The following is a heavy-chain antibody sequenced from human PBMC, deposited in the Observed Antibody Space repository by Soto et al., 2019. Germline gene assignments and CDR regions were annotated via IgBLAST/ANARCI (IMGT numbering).Heavy chain of an antibody. J-gene: IGHJ6*02. V-gene: IGHV1-69*01. CDR2: IIPVFGTT. Sequence: QVQLVQSGAEVKKPGSSVKVSCKASGGTFSSYAISWLRQAPGQGLEWMGGIIPVFGTTNYEQKFQGRVTITADGSTSTAYMEVSSLRSADTAVYYCARCSRYRLIRTPAGNQDYYAMDVWGQGTTVSVSS. CDR1: GGTFSSYA. D-gene: IGHD2-2*02. CDR3: ARCSRYRLIRTPAGNQDYYAMDV.